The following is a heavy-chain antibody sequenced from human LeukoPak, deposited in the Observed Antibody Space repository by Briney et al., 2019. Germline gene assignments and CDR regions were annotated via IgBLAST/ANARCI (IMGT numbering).Heavy chain of an antibody. CDR1: GGSFSGYY. CDR2: INHSGST. CDR3: ARVLLRLTSPDV. J-gene: IGHJ6*02. D-gene: IGHD1-26*01. V-gene: IGHV4-34*01. Sequence: TSETLSLTCAVYGGSFSGYYWSWIRQPPGKGLEWIGEINHSGSTNYNPSLKSRVTISVDTSKNQFSLKLSSVTAADTAVYYCARVLLRLTSPDVWGQGTTVTVSS.